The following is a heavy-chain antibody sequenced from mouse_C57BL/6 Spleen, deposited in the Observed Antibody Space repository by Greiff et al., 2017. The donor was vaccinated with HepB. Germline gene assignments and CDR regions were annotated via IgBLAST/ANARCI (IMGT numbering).Heavy chain of an antibody. Sequence: VQLVESGPGLVAPSQSLSITCTVSGFSLTSYGLDWVRQSPGKGLEWLGVIWGVGSTNYNSALKSRLSISKDNSKSQVFLKMNSRQTDDTAMYYCARSYYSNYGLYFDVWGTGTTVTVSS. D-gene: IGHD2-5*01. CDR2: IWGVGST. J-gene: IGHJ1*03. CDR1: GFSLTSYG. V-gene: IGHV2-6*01. CDR3: ARSYYSNYGLYFDV.